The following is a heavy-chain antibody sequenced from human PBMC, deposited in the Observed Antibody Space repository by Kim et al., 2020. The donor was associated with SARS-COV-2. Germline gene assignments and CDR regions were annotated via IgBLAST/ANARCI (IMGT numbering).Heavy chain of an antibody. CDR3: ARLVSLRELPDAFDI. CDR2: IYYSGST. Sequence: SETLSLTCTVSGGSISSYYWSWIRQPPGKGLEWIGYIYYSGSTNYNPSLKSRVTISVDTSKNQFSLKLSSVTAADTAVYYCARLVSLRELPDAFDIWGQGTMVTVSS. J-gene: IGHJ3*02. V-gene: IGHV4-59*01. CDR1: GGSISSYY. D-gene: IGHD2-15*01.